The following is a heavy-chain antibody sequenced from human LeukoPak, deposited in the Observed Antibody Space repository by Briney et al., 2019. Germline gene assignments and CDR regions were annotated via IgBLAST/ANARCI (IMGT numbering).Heavy chain of an antibody. J-gene: IGHJ4*02. D-gene: IGHD6-19*01. CDR2: ISYDGSNK. Sequence: GGSLRLSCAASGFTFSNNGMHWVRQAPGKGLEWVAVISYDGSNKYYADSVKGRFTISRDNSKNTLYLQMNSLRAEDTAVYYCAKVAVAGSFDYWGQGTLVTVSS. V-gene: IGHV3-30*18. CDR1: GFTFSNNG. CDR3: AKVAVAGSFDY.